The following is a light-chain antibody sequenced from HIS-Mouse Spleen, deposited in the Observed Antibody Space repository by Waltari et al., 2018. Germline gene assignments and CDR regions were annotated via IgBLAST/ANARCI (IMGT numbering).Light chain of an antibody. CDR3: CSYAGSSTWV. CDR1: SSDVGSYNL. J-gene: IGLJ3*02. V-gene: IGLV2-23*01. Sequence: QSALTQPASVSGSPGQSITISCTGTSSDVGSYNLVSWYQQHPGKAPKLMIYEGSQRPAGVSNRCSGSKAGNTASLTISVLQAEDAAYYYCCSYAGSSTWVFGGGTKLTVL. CDR2: EGS.